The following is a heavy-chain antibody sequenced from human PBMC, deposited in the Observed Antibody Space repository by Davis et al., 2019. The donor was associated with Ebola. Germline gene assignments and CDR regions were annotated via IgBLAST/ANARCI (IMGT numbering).Heavy chain of an antibody. Sequence: GGSLRLSCTASGFTFGDYAMSWVRQAPGKGLEWVGFIRSKAYGGTTEYAASVKGRFTISRDDSKSIAYLQMNSLKTEDTAVYYCTTDGPDIVLMVYAISGMDVWGQGTTVTVSS. D-gene: IGHD2-8*01. J-gene: IGHJ6*02. CDR2: IRSKAYGGTT. CDR1: GFTFGDYA. V-gene: IGHV3-49*04. CDR3: TTDGPDIVLMVYAISGMDV.